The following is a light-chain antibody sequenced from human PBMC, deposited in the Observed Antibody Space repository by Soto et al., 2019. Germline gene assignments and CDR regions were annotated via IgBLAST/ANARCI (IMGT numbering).Light chain of an antibody. J-gene: IGKJ1*01. CDR2: AAS. CDR1: QSISSS. CDR3: QQSFNLPRT. V-gene: IGKV1-39*01. Sequence: DIHMTKTRSSRSASVGETITITCRASQSISSSLNWFQHSPGQPPKLLLFAASNLHAGVPPRFSGSGSGTSFSLTIRSLQPEDFATYYCQQSFNLPRTFGPGTKVDI.